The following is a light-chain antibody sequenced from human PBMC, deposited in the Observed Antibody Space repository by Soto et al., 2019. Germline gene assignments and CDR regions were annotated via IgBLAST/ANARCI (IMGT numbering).Light chain of an antibody. Sequence: EIVMTQSPATLSVSPGERATLSCRASQSVSSNLAWYQQKPGQAPRLLISGASTRATGIPARFSGSGSGTAFTLTISSLQSEEFAVYYCQQYNNWWTFGQGTKVEIK. V-gene: IGKV3-15*01. CDR1: QSVSSN. CDR2: GAS. J-gene: IGKJ1*01. CDR3: QQYNNWWT.